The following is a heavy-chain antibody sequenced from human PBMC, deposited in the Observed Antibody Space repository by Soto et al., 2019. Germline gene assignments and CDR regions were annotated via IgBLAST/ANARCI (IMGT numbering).Heavy chain of an antibody. V-gene: IGHV4-31*03. CDR1: GGSISSGDY. CDR2: IYYSGST. CDR3: ARRKGHYDDYVLFDY. Sequence: SETLSLTCTVSGGSISSGDYLILIRHHPGKGLEWIGYIYYSGSTYYNPSLKSRVTISVDTSKNQFSLKLSSVTAADTAVYYCARRKGHYDDYVLFDYWGQGTLVTVSS. D-gene: IGHD4-17*01. J-gene: IGHJ4*02.